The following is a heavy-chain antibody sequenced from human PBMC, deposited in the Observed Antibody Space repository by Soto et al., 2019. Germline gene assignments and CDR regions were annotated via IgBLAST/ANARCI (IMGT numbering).Heavy chain of an antibody. V-gene: IGHV3-33*01. CDR3: ARVGTTKGSYYFDY. CDR2: IWYDGSNK. J-gene: IGHJ4*02. Sequence: QVQLVESGGGVVQPGRSLRLSCAASGFTFSSYGMHWVRQAPGKGREWVAVIWYDGSNKYYADSVKGRFTISRDNSKSTLYLQMNSLRAEDTAVYYCARVGTTKGSYYFDYWGQGTLVTVSS. CDR1: GFTFSSYG. D-gene: IGHD1-26*01.